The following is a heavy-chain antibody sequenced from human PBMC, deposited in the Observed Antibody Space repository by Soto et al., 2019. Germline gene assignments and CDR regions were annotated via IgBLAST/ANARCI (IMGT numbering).Heavy chain of an antibody. D-gene: IGHD1-1*01. J-gene: IGHJ3*02. CDR1: GGFVTSGSYY. CDR2: MSHSGGT. Sequence: ASETLSLTCAVYGGFVTSGSYYWSWIRQPPGKGLEWIGEMSHSGGTHFNPSLKSRVTISVDTSKNQFTLKMSSVTAADTALYYCARVERGTATTVVDEFDIWGPGTMVTVSS. CDR3: ARVERGTATTVVDEFDI. V-gene: IGHV4-34*01.